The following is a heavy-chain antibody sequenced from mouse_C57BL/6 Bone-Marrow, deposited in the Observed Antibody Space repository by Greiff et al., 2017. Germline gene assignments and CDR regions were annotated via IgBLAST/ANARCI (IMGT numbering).Heavy chain of an antibody. J-gene: IGHJ3*01. Sequence: QVQLQQPGAELVRPGSSVKLSCKASGYTFTSYWLDWVKQRPGQGLEWIGNIYPSDSETHYNQKFKDKATLTVDKSSSTAYMQLSSLTSEDSAVYYCARGVYSNDGAYWGQGTLVTVSA. D-gene: IGHD2-12*01. CDR1: GYTFTSYW. V-gene: IGHV1-61*01. CDR2: IYPSDSET. CDR3: ARGVYSNDGAY.